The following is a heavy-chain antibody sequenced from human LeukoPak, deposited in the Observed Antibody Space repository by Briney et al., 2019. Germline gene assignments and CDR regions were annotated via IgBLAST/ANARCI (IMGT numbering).Heavy chain of an antibody. J-gene: IGHJ6*02. V-gene: IGHV4-30-2*01. CDR1: GGSISSGGYS. CDR2: IYHSGST. Sequence: SETLSPTCAVSGGSISSGGYSLSWIRQAPGKGLESIVYIYHSGSTYYNPSLKSRVTISVDRSKNQFSLKLSSVTAADTAVYYCARVGHYDSSGYYYYYGMDVWGQGTTVTVSS. CDR3: ARVGHYDSSGYYYYYGMDV. D-gene: IGHD3-22*01.